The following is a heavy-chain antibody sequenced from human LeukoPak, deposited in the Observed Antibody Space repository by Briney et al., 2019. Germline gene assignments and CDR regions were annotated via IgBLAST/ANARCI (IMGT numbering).Heavy chain of an antibody. D-gene: IGHD3-3*01. J-gene: IGHJ6*04. CDR2: IRYDESKT. CDR3: ARSRGDFWSGYLGGV. V-gene: IGHV3-30*02. Sequence: GGSLSFSCAASGFSFIDYGMHWVGQAPAKGLNWLAFIRYDESKTYYGDSVKGRFTVSRDNSKNTLYLQMDSLRADDTAVYYCARSRGDFWSGYLGGVWGKGTTVTVSS. CDR1: GFSFIDYG.